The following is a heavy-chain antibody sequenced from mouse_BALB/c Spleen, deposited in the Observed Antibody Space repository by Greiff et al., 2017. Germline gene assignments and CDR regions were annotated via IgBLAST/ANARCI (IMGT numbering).Heavy chain of an antibody. Sequence: QVQLQQSGPELVKPGASVRISCKASGYTFTSYYIHWVKQRPGQGLEWIGWIYPGNVNTKYNEKFKGKATLTADKSSSTAYMQLSSLTSEDSAVYFCARSTTVVAGTDVWGAGTTVTVSS. D-gene: IGHD1-1*01. CDR2: IYPGNVNT. V-gene: IGHV1S56*01. J-gene: IGHJ1*01. CDR3: ARSTTVVAGTDV. CDR1: GYTFTSYY.